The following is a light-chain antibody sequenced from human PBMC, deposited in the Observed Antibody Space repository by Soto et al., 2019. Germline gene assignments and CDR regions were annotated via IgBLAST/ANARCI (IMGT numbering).Light chain of an antibody. V-gene: IGKV3-11*01. J-gene: IGKJ4*01. CDR3: QQYETFPLT. CDR2: DAS. Sequence: EIVLTQSPATLSLSPGERATLSCRASQSVSSYLAWYQQKPGQAPRLLIYDASNRATGIPARFSGSGSGTDFTLTISSLEPEDFASYYCQQYETFPLTFGGGTKV. CDR1: QSVSSY.